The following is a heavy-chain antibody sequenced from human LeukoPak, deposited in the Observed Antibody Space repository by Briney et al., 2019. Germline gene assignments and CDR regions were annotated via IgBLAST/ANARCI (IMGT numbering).Heavy chain of an antibody. D-gene: IGHD6-6*01. V-gene: IGHV3-66*01. Sequence: PGESLRLSCAASGLTVSNNFMSWARQAPGKGLEWVSIIYSGGTTYYRDSVKGRFTISRDNSKNTLYLQMNSLRAEDTAVYYCATRARPGYYYGMDVWGQGTTVTVSS. CDR3: ATRARPGYYYGMDV. CDR2: IYSGGTT. CDR1: GLTVSNNF. J-gene: IGHJ6*02.